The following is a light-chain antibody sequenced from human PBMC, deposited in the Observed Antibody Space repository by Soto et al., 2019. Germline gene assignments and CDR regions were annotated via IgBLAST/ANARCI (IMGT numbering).Light chain of an antibody. CDR2: ATS. Sequence: PLTQSPSSLAASVGDRLTLTCRASRNVSIYLNWYQHKPGKGPTLLIHATSNLQIGVPSRFSGSGSGTEFTLTISSLEPEDFGTYYCQQSYKMPSFGQGTRLENK. CDR3: QQSYKMPS. J-gene: IGKJ5*01. CDR1: RNVSIY. V-gene: IGKV1-39*01.